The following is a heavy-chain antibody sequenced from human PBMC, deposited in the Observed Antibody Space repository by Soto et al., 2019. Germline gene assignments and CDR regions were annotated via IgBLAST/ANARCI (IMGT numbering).Heavy chain of an antibody. Sequence: PGGSLRLSCAASGFTFSDYAINWVRQSPGKGLEWVSVISGSVGSTYYADSVKGRFTITRDNSKNTLYLQMNSLRAEDTAVYYCAKAGGAAGTVDYFDYWGQGTRVTVS. V-gene: IGHV3-23*01. CDR3: AKAGGAAGTVDYFDY. CDR2: ISGSVGST. J-gene: IGHJ4*02. D-gene: IGHD6-13*01. CDR1: GFTFSDYA.